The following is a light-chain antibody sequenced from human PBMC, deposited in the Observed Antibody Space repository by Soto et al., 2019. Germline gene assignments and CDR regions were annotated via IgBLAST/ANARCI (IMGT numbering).Light chain of an antibody. CDR2: GAS. CDR3: QQHGTSPIT. CDR1: QSVSSN. Sequence: EIVMTQFPATLSVSPGERATLSCRASQSVSSNLGWYQQKPGQPPRLLIYGASTRATGIPARFSGSGSGTDFTLTISRLEPEDFAVYYCQQHGTSPITFGQGTRLEI. V-gene: IGKV3-15*01. J-gene: IGKJ5*01.